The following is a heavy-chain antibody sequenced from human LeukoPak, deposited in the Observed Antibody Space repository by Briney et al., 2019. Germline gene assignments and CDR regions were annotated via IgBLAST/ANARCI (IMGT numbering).Heavy chain of an antibody. CDR2: IYYSERT. Sequence: SESLSLTCTVSGGSINSHYWSWIRQPPRKRLQWIGDIYYSERTNYNPSLRSRVTISVDTSKNQLSLKLTSVLAADTAMYYCVRRDNTGWNYFDHWGQGILVTVSS. CDR3: VRRDNTGWNYFDH. V-gene: IGHV4-59*08. D-gene: IGHD6-19*01. J-gene: IGHJ4*02. CDR1: GGSINSHY.